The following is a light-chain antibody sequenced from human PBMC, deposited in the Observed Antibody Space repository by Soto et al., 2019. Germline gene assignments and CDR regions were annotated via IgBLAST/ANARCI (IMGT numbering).Light chain of an antibody. CDR3: QQFGSSPRT. Sequence: VLTQSPGTLSLSPGERATLSCRASQSVSSTYLAWYQQKPGQAPRLLIYGASSRATGIPDRFSGSGSGKDFTLTISRLEPEDFAVYYCQQFGSSPRTFGQGTKVEI. CDR1: QSVSSTY. J-gene: IGKJ1*01. CDR2: GAS. V-gene: IGKV3-20*01.